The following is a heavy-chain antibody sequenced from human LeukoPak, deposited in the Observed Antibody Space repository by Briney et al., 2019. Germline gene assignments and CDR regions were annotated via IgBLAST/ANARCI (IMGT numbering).Heavy chain of an antibody. CDR1: GYTFTGYY. D-gene: IGHD4-11*01. V-gene: IGHV1-2*02. CDR3: AREGSNYVILAGDY. Sequence: ASVKVSCKASGYTFTGYYMHWVRQAPGQGLEWMGWINPNSGGTNYAQKFQGRVTMTRDTSISTAYMELRSLRSDDTAVYYCAREGSNYVILAGDYWGQGTLVTVSS. CDR2: INPNSGGT. J-gene: IGHJ4*02.